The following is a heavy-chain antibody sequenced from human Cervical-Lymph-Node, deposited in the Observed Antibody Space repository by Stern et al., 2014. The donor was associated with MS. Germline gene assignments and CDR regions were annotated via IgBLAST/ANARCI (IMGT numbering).Heavy chain of an antibody. CDR1: GDTSNTDA. V-gene: IGHV1-69*01. CDR2: IIPVFGTP. Sequence: QVQLVQSGAEVQKPGSSVRVSCKASGDTSNTDAVHWVRQAPGQGLEWMAGIIPVFGTPVCAQRFKGRVSIAADESAATNYMELSSLTSDDTAVYYCARGASSAAWYKHGVDVWGQGTTVTVSS. CDR3: ARGASSAAWYKHGVDV. D-gene: IGHD1-14*01. J-gene: IGHJ6*02.